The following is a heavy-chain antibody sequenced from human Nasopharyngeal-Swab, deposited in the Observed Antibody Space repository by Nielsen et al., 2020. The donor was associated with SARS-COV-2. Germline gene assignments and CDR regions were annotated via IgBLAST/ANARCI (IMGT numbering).Heavy chain of an antibody. D-gene: IGHD1-26*01. V-gene: IGHV3-30*18. J-gene: IGHJ4*02. Sequence: GESLKISCAASGFTVSSSYMSWVRQAPGKGLEWVAVISYDGSNKYYADSVKGRFTISRDNSKNTLYLQMNSLRAEDTAVYYCAKDFGGSQPRGNFDYWGQGTLVTVSS. CDR1: GFTVSSSY. CDR3: AKDFGGSQPRGNFDY. CDR2: ISYDGSNK.